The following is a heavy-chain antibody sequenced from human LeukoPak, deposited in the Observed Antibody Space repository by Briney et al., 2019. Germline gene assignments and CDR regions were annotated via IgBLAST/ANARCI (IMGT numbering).Heavy chain of an antibody. CDR1: GYTFTGYY. J-gene: IGHJ3*02. CDR2: INPNSGGT. CDR3: ASSYGHGTWGAFDI. Sequence: GASVKVSCKASGYTFTGYYMHWVRQAPGQGLEWMGWINPNSGGTNYAQRFQGRVTMTRDTSISTAYMELSRLRSDDTAVYYCASSYGHGTWGAFDIWGQGTMVTVSS. D-gene: IGHD5-18*01. V-gene: IGHV1-2*02.